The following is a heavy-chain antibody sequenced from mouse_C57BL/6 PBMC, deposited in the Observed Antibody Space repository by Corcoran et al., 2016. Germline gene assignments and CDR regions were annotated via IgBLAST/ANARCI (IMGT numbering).Heavy chain of an antibody. D-gene: IGHD2-5*01. CDR3: ARPLYYSNAFAY. Sequence: QIQLQQSGPELMKPGASVKISCKSSGYTFTDYYINWVQQRPGQGLEWIGWIYPGSGNTKYNEKFKGKATLTVDTSSSTAYMQLSSLTSEDSAVYFCARPLYYSNAFAYWGQGTLVTVSA. V-gene: IGHV1-84*01. CDR2: IYPGSGNT. J-gene: IGHJ3*01. CDR1: GYTFTDYY.